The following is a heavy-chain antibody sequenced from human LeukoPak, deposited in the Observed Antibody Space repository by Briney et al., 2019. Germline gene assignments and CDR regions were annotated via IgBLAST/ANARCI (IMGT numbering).Heavy chain of an antibody. CDR2: IYSGGST. J-gene: IGHJ4*02. D-gene: IGHD1-26*01. Sequence: PGGSLRLSCAASGFTVSSNYMSWVRQAPGKGLEWVSVIYSGGSTYYADSVKGRFTISRDNSKNRMYLQMNSLRAEDTAVYYCASLYSGSFYYWGQGTLVTVSS. CDR1: GFTVSSNY. V-gene: IGHV3-53*01. CDR3: ASLYSGSFYY.